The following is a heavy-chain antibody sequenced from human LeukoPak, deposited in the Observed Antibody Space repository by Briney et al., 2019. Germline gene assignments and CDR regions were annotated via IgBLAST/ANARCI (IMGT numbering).Heavy chain of an antibody. J-gene: IGHJ4*02. Sequence: QPGRSLRLSCAASGFTFSSYGMHWVRQAPGKGLEWMAVISYDGSNKYYADSVKGRFTISRDNSKNTLYLQMNSLRAEDTAVYYCAKDGGIYYYGSGSYEIDYWGQGTLVTVSS. D-gene: IGHD3-10*01. V-gene: IGHV3-30*18. CDR3: AKDGGIYYYGSGSYEIDY. CDR1: GFTFSSYG. CDR2: ISYDGSNK.